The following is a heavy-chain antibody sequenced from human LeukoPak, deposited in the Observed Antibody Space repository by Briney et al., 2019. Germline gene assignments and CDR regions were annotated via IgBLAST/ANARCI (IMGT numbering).Heavy chain of an antibody. CDR2: INPNSGGT. Sequence: GASVKLSCKASGYTFTGYYMHWVRQAPGQGLEWMGWINPNSGGTNYAQKFQGRVTMTRDTSISTADMELSGLRSDDTAVYYCARGKSRGYSYPAPYNWFDPWGQGTLVTVSS. J-gene: IGHJ5*02. V-gene: IGHV1-2*02. CDR1: GYTFTGYY. D-gene: IGHD5-18*01. CDR3: ARGKSRGYSYPAPYNWFDP.